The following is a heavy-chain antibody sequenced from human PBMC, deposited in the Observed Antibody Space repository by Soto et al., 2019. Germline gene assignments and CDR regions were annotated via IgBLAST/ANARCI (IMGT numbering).Heavy chain of an antibody. V-gene: IGHV3-66*01. J-gene: IGHJ4*02. CDR1: GFTVSSNY. CDR3: ARRRSTMVRGVSIKEFFDY. Sequence: EVQLVESGGGLVQPGGSLRLSCAASGFTVSSNYMSWVRQAPGKGLEWVSVIYSGGSTYYADSVKGRFTISRDNSKNTMYLQMNRLRAEDTAVYYCARRRSTMVRGVSIKEFFDYWGQGTLVTVSS. D-gene: IGHD3-10*01. CDR2: IYSGGST.